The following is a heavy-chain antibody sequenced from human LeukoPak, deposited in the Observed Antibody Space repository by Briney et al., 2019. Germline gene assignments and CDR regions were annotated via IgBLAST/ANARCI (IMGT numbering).Heavy chain of an antibody. J-gene: IGHJ4*02. CDR2: ISWNSGSI. CDR1: GFTFDDYA. D-gene: IGHD6-6*01. V-gene: IGHV3-9*01. Sequence: GGSLRLSCAASGFTFDDYAMHWDRQAPGKGLEWVSGISWNSGSIGYADSVKGRFTISRDNAKNSLYLQMNSLRAEDTALYYCAEDCRPTYSSSSNYFDYWGQGTLVTVSS. CDR3: AEDCRPTYSSSSNYFDY.